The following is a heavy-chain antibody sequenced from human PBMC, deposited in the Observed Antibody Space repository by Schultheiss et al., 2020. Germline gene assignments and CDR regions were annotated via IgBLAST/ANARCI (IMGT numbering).Heavy chain of an antibody. Sequence: GESLKISCAASGFTFSSYWMSWVRQAPGKGLEWVAVISYDGSNKYYADSVKGRFTISRDNSKNTLYLEINSLGSEDTAVFYCARASNTYLYYFDFWGQGTLVTVSS. CDR1: GFTFSSYW. CDR3: ARASNTYLYYFDF. CDR2: ISYDGSNK. D-gene: IGHD2/OR15-2a*01. V-gene: IGHV3-30*03. J-gene: IGHJ4*02.